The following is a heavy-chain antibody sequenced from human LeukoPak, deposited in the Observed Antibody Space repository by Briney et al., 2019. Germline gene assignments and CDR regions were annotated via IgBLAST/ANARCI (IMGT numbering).Heavy chain of an antibody. CDR2: IYTSGST. Sequence: SETLSLTCTVSGGSISSGSYYWSWIRQPAGKGLEWIGRIYTSGSTNYNPSLKSRVTISVDTSKNQFSLKLSSVTAADTAVYYRASISGSYFKPFDYWGQGTLVTVSS. V-gene: IGHV4-61*02. CDR3: ASISGSYFKPFDY. D-gene: IGHD1-26*01. J-gene: IGHJ4*02. CDR1: GGSISSGSYY.